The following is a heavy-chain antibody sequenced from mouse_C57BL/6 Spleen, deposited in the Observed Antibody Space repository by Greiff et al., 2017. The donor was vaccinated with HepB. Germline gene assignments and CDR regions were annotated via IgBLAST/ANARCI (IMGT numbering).Heavy chain of an antibody. CDR2: INPSTGGT. CDR1: GYSFTGYY. J-gene: IGHJ1*03. Sequence: EVQLQQSGPELVKPGASVKISCKASGYSFTGYYINWVKQSPEKSLEWIGEINPSTGGTTYNQKFKAKATLTVDKSSSTAYMQLKSLTSEDSAVYYCARGHLYYGSSYPWYFDVWGTGTTVTVSS. D-gene: IGHD1-1*01. CDR3: ARGHLYYGSSYPWYFDV. V-gene: IGHV1-42*01.